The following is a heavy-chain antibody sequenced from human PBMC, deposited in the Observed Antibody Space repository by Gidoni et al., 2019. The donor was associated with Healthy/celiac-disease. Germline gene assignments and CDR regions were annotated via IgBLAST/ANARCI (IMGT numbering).Heavy chain of an antibody. CDR3: ARDRSIAVAEGGFDY. V-gene: IGHV3-21*01. Sequence: EVQLVESGGGLVKPGGSLRLSGAASGFTVSSYSMNWVRQAPGRGLEWVSSISSSSSYIYYADSVKGRFTISRDNAKNSLYLQMNSLRAEDTAVYYCARDRSIAVAEGGFDYWGQGTLVTVSS. CDR2: ISSSSSYI. CDR1: GFTVSSYS. D-gene: IGHD6-19*01. J-gene: IGHJ4*02.